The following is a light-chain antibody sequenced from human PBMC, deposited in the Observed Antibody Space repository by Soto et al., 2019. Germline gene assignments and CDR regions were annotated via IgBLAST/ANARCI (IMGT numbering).Light chain of an antibody. V-gene: IGKV1-27*01. J-gene: IGKJ2*01. CDR3: QKYNNALYT. Sequence: DIQMTQSPSSLSASVGDRVTITCRASQGISNYLAWYQQKPWKVPKLLIYAASTLQSGVPSRFSGSGSGTDFTLTIRSLQPEDVATYYCQKYNNALYTFGQGTKLESK. CDR1: QGISNY. CDR2: AAS.